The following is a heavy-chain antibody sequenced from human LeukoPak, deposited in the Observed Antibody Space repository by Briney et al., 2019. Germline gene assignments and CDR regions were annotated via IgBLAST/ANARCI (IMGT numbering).Heavy chain of an antibody. D-gene: IGHD3-22*01. Sequence: GGSLRLSCAASGFTFSSFEMDWVRQAPGKGLEWISYISGSGGAIHYADSVKGRFTISRDNAKNSLYLQMNSLRAEDTAVYYCARQDNSGYYFVDYWGQGTLVTVSS. CDR2: ISGSGGAI. CDR1: GFTFSSFE. J-gene: IGHJ4*01. CDR3: ARQDNSGYYFVDY. V-gene: IGHV3-48*03.